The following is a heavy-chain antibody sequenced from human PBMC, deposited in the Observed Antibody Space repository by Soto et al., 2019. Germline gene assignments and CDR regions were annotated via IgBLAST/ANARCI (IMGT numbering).Heavy chain of an antibody. CDR3: ARGRITMVRGVINYYFDY. D-gene: IGHD3-10*01. Sequence: ASVTVSCTASGYTFTSYAMHWVRQAPGQRLEWMGWINAGNGNTKYSQKFQGRVTITRDTSASTAYMELSSLRSEDTAVYYCARGRITMVRGVINYYFDYWGQGTLVTVSS. J-gene: IGHJ4*02. CDR2: INAGNGNT. CDR1: GYTFTSYA. V-gene: IGHV1-3*01.